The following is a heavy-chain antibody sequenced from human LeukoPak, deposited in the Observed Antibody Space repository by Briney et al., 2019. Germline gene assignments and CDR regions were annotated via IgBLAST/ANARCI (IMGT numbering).Heavy chain of an antibody. V-gene: IGHV5-51*01. D-gene: IGHD3-10*01. CDR1: GYSFTSYW. J-gene: IGHJ4*02. CDR2: IYPGDSDT. CDR3: ARGGYYGSGSYYSFDY. Sequence: GESLKISWKGSGYSFTSYWIGWVRQMPGKGLEWMGIIYPGDSDTRYSPSFQGQVTISADKSINTAYLQRSSLKASDTAMYYCARGGYYGSGSYYSFDYCGQGTLVTVSS.